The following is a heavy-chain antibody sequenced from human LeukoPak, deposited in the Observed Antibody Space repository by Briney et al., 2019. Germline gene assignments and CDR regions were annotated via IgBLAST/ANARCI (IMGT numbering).Heavy chain of an antibody. CDR1: GFTFNNYA. V-gene: IGHV3-23*01. D-gene: IGHD3-9*01. CDR2: ISGSGGDT. Sequence: GGSLRLSCTASGFTFNNYAVTWVRQAPGKGPEWVSGISGSGGDTYYADSVKGRFTISRDNSKDTLSLRMNSLRLEDTAVYYCAKVVDYDILTGYYLGNGLDVWGQGTTVTVSS. CDR3: AKVVDYDILTGYYLGNGLDV. J-gene: IGHJ6*02.